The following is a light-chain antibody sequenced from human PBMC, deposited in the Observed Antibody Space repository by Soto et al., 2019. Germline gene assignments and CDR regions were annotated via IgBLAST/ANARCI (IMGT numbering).Light chain of an antibody. V-gene: IGKV1-8*01. J-gene: IGKJ1*01. Sequence: AIRMTQSPSSFSASTGDRVTITCRASQGISSYLAWYQQKPGKAPKLLIYAASTLQSGVLSRFSGSGSGTDFTLTISCLQSEDFATYYCQQYYSYPSWTFGQGTKVDIK. CDR1: QGISSY. CDR2: AAS. CDR3: QQYYSYPSWT.